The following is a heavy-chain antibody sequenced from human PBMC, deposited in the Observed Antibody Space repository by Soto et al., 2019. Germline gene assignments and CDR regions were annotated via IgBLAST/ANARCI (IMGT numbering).Heavy chain of an antibody. CDR1: GYTFTGYY. J-gene: IGHJ6*02. Sequence: WASVKVSCKASGYTFTGYYMHWVRQAPGQGLEWMGWINPNSGGTNYAQKFQGWVTMTRDTSISTAYMELSRLRSDDTAVYYCARALALAHYYYYGMDVWGQGTTVTVS. CDR2: INPNSGGT. CDR3: ARALALAHYYYYGMDV. V-gene: IGHV1-2*04.